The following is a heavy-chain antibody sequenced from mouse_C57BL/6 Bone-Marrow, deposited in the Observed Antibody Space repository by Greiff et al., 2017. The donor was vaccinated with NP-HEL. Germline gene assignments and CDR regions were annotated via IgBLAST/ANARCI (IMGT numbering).Heavy chain of an antibody. J-gene: IGHJ2*01. CDR3: AISGASYDGYTFDD. Sequence: QVQLQQPGAELVKPGASVKVSCKASGYTFTSYWMHWVNQRPGQGLEWIGRIHPSDSDSNSNQKFTGKATLTVAKSSCTAYIQHSRLTYENSAVYYCAISGASYDGYTFDDWGQGTTLTVSS. CDR2: IHPSDSDS. CDR1: GYTFTSYW. V-gene: IGHV1-74*01. D-gene: IGHD2-3*01.